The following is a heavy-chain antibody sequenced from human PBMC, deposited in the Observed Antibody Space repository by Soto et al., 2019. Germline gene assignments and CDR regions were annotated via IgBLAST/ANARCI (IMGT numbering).Heavy chain of an antibody. CDR2: ILVGGST. CDR3: AKATATGGGAFDI. CDR1: GFSCSSYD. D-gene: IGHD2-8*02. V-gene: IGHV3-23*01. Sequence: PGGSLRLSCAASGFSCSSYDVSWVRQAPGKGLEWVSTILVGGSTHYPDSVKGRFTISRDYSKNTLFLQMNSLTAGDTAVYYCAKATATGGGAFDICGQGTMVTVSS. J-gene: IGHJ3*02.